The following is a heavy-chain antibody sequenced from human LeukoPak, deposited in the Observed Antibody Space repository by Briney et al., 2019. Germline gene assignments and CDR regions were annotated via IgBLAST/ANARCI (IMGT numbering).Heavy chain of an antibody. CDR1: GGSISSYY. D-gene: IGHD5-12*01. CDR3: ARVSGYDWESFYDY. Sequence: SETLPLTCTVSGGSISSYYWSWIRQPPGKGLEWIGYIYYSGSTNYNPSLKSRVTISVDTSKNQFSLKLSSVTAADTAMYYCARVSGYDWESFYDYWGQGSLVTVSS. CDR2: IYYSGST. V-gene: IGHV4-59*01. J-gene: IGHJ4*02.